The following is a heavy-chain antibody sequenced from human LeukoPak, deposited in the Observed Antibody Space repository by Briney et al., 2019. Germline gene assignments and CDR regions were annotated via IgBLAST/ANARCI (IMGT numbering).Heavy chain of an antibody. V-gene: IGHV3-23*01. J-gene: IGHJ4*02. CDR3: AKDFLFNYYDSSGYYFDY. CDR1: GFTFSSYV. D-gene: IGHD3-22*01. Sequence: GGSLRLSCAASGFTFSSYVMSWVRQAPGKGLEWVSAISGSGGSTYYADSVKGRFTISRDNSKNTLYLQMNSLRAEDTAVYYCAKDFLFNYYDSSGYYFDYWGQGTLVTVSS. CDR2: ISGSGGST.